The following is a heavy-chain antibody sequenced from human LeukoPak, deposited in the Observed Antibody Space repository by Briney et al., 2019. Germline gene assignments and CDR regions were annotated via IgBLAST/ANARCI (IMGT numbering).Heavy chain of an antibody. V-gene: IGHV1-69*01. CDR3: AVAVAGSNYYGMDV. J-gene: IGHJ6*02. D-gene: IGHD6-19*01. Sequence: VKVSCKASGGTFSSHAISWVRQAPGQGLEWMGGIIPIFGTADYAQKFQGRVTITADESTSTAYMELSSLRSEDTAVYYCAVAVAGSNYYGMDVWGQGTTVTVSS. CDR2: IIPIFGTA. CDR1: GGTFSSHA.